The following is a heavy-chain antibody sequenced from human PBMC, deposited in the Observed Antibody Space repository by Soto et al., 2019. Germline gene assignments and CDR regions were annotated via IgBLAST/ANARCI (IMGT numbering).Heavy chain of an antibody. CDR2: ISSGSITI. D-gene: IGHD4-4*01. J-gene: IGHJ4*02. CDR3: ARDLGSNPDY. CDR1: GFTFSSYS. Sequence: PGGSLRLSCAASGFTFSSYSMTWVRQAPGKGLEWVSYISSGSITIYYADSVKGRFTISRDNAKNSLYLQLNSLRAEDTAVYYCARDLGSNPDYWGQGTLVTVS. V-gene: IGHV3-48*01.